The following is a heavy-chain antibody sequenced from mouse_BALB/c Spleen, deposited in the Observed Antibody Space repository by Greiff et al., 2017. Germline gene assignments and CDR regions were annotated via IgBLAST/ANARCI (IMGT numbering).Heavy chain of an antibody. Sequence: EVKLMESGGGLVQPGGSLRLSCATSGFTFTDYYMSWVRQPPGKALEWLGFIRNKANGYTAEYSASVKGRFTISRDNSQSILYLQMNTLRAEDSATYYCARVSTTRNFDYWGQGTTLTVSS. CDR2: IRNKANGYTA. CDR3: ARVSTTRNFDY. CDR1: GFTFTDYY. V-gene: IGHV7-3*02. D-gene: IGHD2-12*01. J-gene: IGHJ2*01.